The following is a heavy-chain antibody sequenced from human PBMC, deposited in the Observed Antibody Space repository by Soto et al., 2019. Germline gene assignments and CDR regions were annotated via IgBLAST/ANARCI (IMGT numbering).Heavy chain of an antibody. V-gene: IGHV1-18*01. Sequence: GASVKVSGKASRYTFTSCGISWVRQAPGQGLEWMGWISAYNGNTNYAQKLQGRVTMTTDTSTSTAYMKLRSLRSDDTAVYYCARDSGGGQPSWFDPWGQGTLVTVSS. CDR2: ISAYNGNT. CDR1: RYTFTSCG. CDR3: ARDSGGGQPSWFDP. J-gene: IGHJ5*02. D-gene: IGHD2-15*01.